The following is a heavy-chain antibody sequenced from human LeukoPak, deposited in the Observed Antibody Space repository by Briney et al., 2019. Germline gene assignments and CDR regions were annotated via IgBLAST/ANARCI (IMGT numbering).Heavy chain of an antibody. V-gene: IGHV3-30*02. CDR2: IRYDGSNK. CDR3: AREVRYSSSWEPDAAYYYYGMDV. J-gene: IGHJ6*02. D-gene: IGHD6-13*01. Sequence: GGSLRLSCAASGFTFSSYGMHWVRQAPGKGLEWVAFIRYDGSNKYYADSVKGRFTISRDNAKNSLYLQMNSLRAEDTAVYYCAREVRYSSSWEPDAAYYYYGMDVWGQGTTVTVSS. CDR1: GFTFSSYG.